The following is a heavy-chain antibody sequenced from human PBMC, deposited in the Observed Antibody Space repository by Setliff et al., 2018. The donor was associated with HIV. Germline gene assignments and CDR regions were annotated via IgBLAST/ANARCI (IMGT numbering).Heavy chain of an antibody. CDR3: ARSRAAGFDY. Sequence: PGGSLRLSCAASGFIFSSYAMHWVRQAPGKGLEWVAVMSYDGNNKYYADSVKGRFTISRDNSKNTLFLQMNGLRAENTAVYYCARSRAAGFDYWGQGTLVTVSS. V-gene: IGHV3-30*07. D-gene: IGHD6-13*01. CDR2: MSYDGNNK. CDR1: GFIFSSYA. J-gene: IGHJ4*02.